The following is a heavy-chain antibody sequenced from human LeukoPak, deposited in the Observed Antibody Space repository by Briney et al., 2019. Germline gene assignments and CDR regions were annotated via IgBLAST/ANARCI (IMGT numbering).Heavy chain of an antibody. Sequence: SETLSLTCTVSGGSISSSSYYWGWIRQPPGKGLEWIGYMYSSGSTNYNPSLKSRVTISVDMSKNQFSLKLSSLTAADTAVYYCARANYYGSGPYYYYMDVWGKGTTVTVSS. CDR2: MYSSGST. CDR1: GGSISSSSYY. J-gene: IGHJ6*03. CDR3: ARANYYGSGPYYYYMDV. D-gene: IGHD3-10*01. V-gene: IGHV4-61*05.